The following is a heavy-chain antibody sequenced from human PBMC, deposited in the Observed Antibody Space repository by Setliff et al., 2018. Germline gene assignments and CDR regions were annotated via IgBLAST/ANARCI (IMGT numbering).Heavy chain of an antibody. CDR3: AKVDSSGWYGDYYYGMDV. CDR2: ISYDGSNK. D-gene: IGHD6-19*01. CDR1: GFTFSSYG. V-gene: IGHV3-30*18. J-gene: IGHJ6*02. Sequence: GGSLRLSCAASGFTFSSYGMHWVRQAPGKGLEWVAVISYDGSNKYYADSVKGRFTISRDNSKNTLYLQMNSLRAEDTAVYYCAKVDSSGWYGDYYYGMDVWGQGTTVTVSS.